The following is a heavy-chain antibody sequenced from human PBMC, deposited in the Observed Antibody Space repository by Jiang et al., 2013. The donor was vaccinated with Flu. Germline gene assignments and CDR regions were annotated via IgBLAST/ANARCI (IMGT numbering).Heavy chain of an antibody. Sequence: SGAEVKKPGASVKVSCKASGYTFTSYAMHWVRQAPGQSLEWIGWINPASGDTRYSQKFQVRVTITRDTSASTAFMELSSLTSEDTAVYYCARDNLKVSSGNYYNPRYWGPGTLVTVSS. CDR2: INPASGDT. CDR3: ARDNLKVSSGNYYNPRY. J-gene: IGHJ4*02. D-gene: IGHD3-10*01. V-gene: IGHV1-3*01. CDR1: GYTFTSYA.